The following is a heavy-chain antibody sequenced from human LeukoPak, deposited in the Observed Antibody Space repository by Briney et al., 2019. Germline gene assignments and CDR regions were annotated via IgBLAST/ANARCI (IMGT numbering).Heavy chain of an antibody. CDR3: AKSHVSTATGTGRYFDY. CDR1: GFTFSNYA. J-gene: IGHJ4*02. CDR2: ISVGSDVI. Sequence: GGSLRLSCAASGFTFSNYAMHWVRQAPGKGLEWVSAISVGSDVIYYAGSVKGRFAISRDNSKHTVYLQMDSLRAEDTAVYYCAKSHVSTATGTGRYFDYWGQGTLVTVSS. D-gene: IGHD3-9*01. V-gene: IGHV3-23*01.